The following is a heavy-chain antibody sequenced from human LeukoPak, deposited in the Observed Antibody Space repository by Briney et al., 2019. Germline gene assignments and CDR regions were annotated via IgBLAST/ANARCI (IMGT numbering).Heavy chain of an antibody. V-gene: IGHV3-21*01. D-gene: IGHD4-23*01. Sequence: PGGSLRLYCAASGFTVSRHYMSWVRQAPGEGLEWVSSISSSSSYMFYADSVEGRFTISRDNAKNSLYLQMNSLRAEDTAVYYCARIPPTVVKPGDAFDIWGQGTMVTVSS. CDR1: GFTVSRHY. CDR2: ISSSSSYM. J-gene: IGHJ3*02. CDR3: ARIPPTVVKPGDAFDI.